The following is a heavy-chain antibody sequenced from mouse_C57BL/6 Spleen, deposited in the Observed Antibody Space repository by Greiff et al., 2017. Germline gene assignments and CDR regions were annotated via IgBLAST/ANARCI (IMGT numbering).Heavy chain of an antibody. CDR1: GYTFTSYD. D-gene: IGHD4-1*01. CDR3: ARLANWDVGFAY. V-gene: IGHV1-85*01. Sequence: QVQLKESGPELVKPGASVKLSCKASGYTFTSYDINWVKQRPGQGLEWIGWIYPRDGSTNYNEKFKGKATLTVDTSSSTAYMELRSLTSEDSAVYFCARLANWDVGFAYWGQGTLVTVSA. J-gene: IGHJ3*01. CDR2: IYPRDGST.